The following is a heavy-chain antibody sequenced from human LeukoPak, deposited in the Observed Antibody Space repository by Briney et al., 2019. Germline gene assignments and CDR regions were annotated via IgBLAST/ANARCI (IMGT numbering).Heavy chain of an antibody. CDR1: GDIVSSNSAA. CDR2: TYYRSKWYN. D-gene: IGHD1-14*01. V-gene: IGHV6-1*01. J-gene: IGHJ3*01. CDR3: VRDDGIGLDAFDV. Sequence: SQTLSLTCAVSGDIVSSNSAAWYWIRQSPSRGLEWLGRTYYRSKWYNDYAVSVKSRITINPDTSKNQFSLQLISVTPEDTAVYYCVRDDGIGLDAFDVWSPGTMVTVSS.